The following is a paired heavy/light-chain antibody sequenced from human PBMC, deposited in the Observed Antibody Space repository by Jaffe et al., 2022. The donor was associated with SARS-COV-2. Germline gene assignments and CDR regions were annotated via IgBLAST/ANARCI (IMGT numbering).Heavy chain of an antibody. CDR2: IIPIFGTA. CDR1: GGTFSSYA. D-gene: IGHD3-10*01. J-gene: IGHJ6*03. Sequence: QVQLVQSGAEVKKPGSSVKVSCKASGGTFSSYAISWVRQAPGQGLEWMGGIIPIFGTANYAQKFQGRVTITADESTSTAYMELSSLRSEDTAVYYCARGDYYGSGPQPQYYYYYYYMDVWGKGTTVTVSS. CDR3: ARGDYYGSGPQPQYYYYYYYMDV. V-gene: IGHV1-69*01.
Light chain of an antibody. V-gene: IGKV1-33*01. CDR2: DAS. CDR3: QQYDNLIT. J-gene: IGKJ5*01. CDR1: QDISNY. Sequence: DIQMTQSPSSLSASVGDRVTITCQASQDISNYLNWYQQKPGKAPKLLIYDASNLETGVPSRFSGSGSGTDFTFTISSLQPEDIATYYCQQYDNLITFGQGTRLEIK.